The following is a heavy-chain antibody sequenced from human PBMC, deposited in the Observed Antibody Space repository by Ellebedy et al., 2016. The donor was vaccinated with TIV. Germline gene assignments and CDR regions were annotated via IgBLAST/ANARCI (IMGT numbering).Heavy chain of an antibody. Sequence: GESLKISCAASEFTFSSYVMSWVRQAPGKRLEWVSAISASGGSTYNADSVKGRFTISRDHSKNTLYLQMNSLRPEETGVYYCARDRGGTAMVPWYYYGLDVWGQGTTVTVSS. V-gene: IGHV3-23*01. J-gene: IGHJ6*02. CDR1: EFTFSSYV. CDR2: ISASGGST. CDR3: ARDRGGTAMVPWYYYGLDV. D-gene: IGHD5-18*01.